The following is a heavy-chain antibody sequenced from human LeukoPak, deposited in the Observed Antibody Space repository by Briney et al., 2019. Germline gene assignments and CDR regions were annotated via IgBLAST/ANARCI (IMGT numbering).Heavy chain of an antibody. CDR3: SRDINEGGFTVRGVTIDS. CDR2: MSSDGRDE. J-gene: IGHJ4*02. V-gene: IGHV3-30*01. Sequence: GGSLRLSCTASGFTFSNFGMHWVPQAPGKGLEWVTVMSSDGRDEYYADSVRGRFTISRDNSKSTLYLQMNSLTPEDTAVYYCSRDINEGGFTVRGVTIDSWGQGTLVTVST. D-gene: IGHD3-10*01. CDR1: GFTFSNFG.